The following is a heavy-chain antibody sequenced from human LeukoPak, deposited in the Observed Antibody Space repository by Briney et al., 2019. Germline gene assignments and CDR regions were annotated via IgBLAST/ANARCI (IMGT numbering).Heavy chain of an antibody. CDR1: GSTFSSYS. Sequence: GGSLRLSCEASGSTFSSYSMTWVRQAPGKGLEWVSYISSSSSTIYYADSVKGRFTISRDNAKNSLYLQMNSLRDEDTAVYYCARHDYAGNSSDYWGQGSLVTVSS. D-gene: IGHD4-23*01. CDR3: ARHDYAGNSSDY. CDR2: ISSSSSTI. V-gene: IGHV3-48*02. J-gene: IGHJ4*02.